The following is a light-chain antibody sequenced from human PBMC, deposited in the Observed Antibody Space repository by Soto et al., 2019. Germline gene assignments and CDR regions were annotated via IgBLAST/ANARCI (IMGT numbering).Light chain of an antibody. J-gene: IGKJ5*01. V-gene: IGKV1-39*01. CDR1: RSVSNY. Sequence: DIQMTQSPSSLSASVGDRVIITCRASRSVSNYLSWYQQKPGKAPKLLIYKASTLKSGVPSRFSGSGSGTEFTLTISSLQSEDVAVYYCQQYYSTPITFGQGTRLEIK. CDR2: KAS. CDR3: QQYYSTPIT.